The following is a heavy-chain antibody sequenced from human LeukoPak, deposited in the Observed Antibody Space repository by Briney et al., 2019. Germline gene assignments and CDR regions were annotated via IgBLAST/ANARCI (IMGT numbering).Heavy chain of an antibody. J-gene: IGHJ4*02. D-gene: IGHD3-22*01. CDR1: GYTFTGYY. CDR2: IIPIFGTA. CDR3: ARPGASVYDSSGYFAYFDY. V-gene: IGHV1-69*13. Sequence: ASVKVSCKASGYTFTGYYMHWVRQAPGQGLEWMGGIIPIFGTANYAQKFQGRVTITADESTSTAYMELSSLRSEDTAVYYCARPGASVYDSSGYFAYFDYWGQGTLVTVSS.